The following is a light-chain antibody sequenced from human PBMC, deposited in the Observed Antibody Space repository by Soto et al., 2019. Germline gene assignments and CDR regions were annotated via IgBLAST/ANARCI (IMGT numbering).Light chain of an antibody. CDR2: KAS. Sequence: DIQMTQSPSTLSASVGDRFPITCRASQTISSWLAWYQQKPGKAPKLLIYKASSLEGGVPSRFSGSGSGTEFTLTISSLQPDDFATYYCQQYNSYSTVGQGTRLEIK. CDR1: QTISSW. J-gene: IGKJ5*01. V-gene: IGKV1-5*03. CDR3: QQYNSYST.